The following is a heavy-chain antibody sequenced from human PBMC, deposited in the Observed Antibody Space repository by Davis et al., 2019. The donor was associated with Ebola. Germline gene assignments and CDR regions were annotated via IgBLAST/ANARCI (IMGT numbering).Heavy chain of an antibody. Sequence: ASVKVSCKASGYTFTDYNIHWMRQAPGQGLEWMGRLNQKSGGTDSAQKFHGRVTVTRDTSIGTAYMELSGLRSDDTAVYYLSRGQNYGFEYWGQGALVTVSS. CDR1: GYTFTDYN. J-gene: IGHJ4*02. CDR2: LNQKSGGT. D-gene: IGHD3-10*01. V-gene: IGHV1-2*06. CDR3: SRGQNYGFEY.